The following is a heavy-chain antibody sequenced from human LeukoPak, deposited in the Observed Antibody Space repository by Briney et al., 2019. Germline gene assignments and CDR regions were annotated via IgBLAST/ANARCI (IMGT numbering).Heavy chain of an antibody. Sequence: GGSLRLSCAASGFTFDDYGMSWVRQVPGKGLEWGSDLNCNGGTTSYADSVKGRFTISRDNAKNSLYLQMNSLRAEDTAVYYCARDLVRYSYDSSGSTWGQGTLVTVSS. CDR3: ARDLVRYSYDSSGST. J-gene: IGHJ4*02. CDR2: LNCNGGTT. D-gene: IGHD3-22*01. CDR1: GFTFDDYG. V-gene: IGHV3-20*04.